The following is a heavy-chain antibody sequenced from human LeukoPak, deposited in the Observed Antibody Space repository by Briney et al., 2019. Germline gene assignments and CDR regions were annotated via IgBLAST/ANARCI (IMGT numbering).Heavy chain of an antibody. V-gene: IGHV4-34*01. J-gene: IGHJ4*02. CDR3: ARSDTAMVALDY. Sequence: PSETLSLTCAVYGRSFSGYYWSWIRQPPGKGLEWIGEINHSGSTNYNPSLKSRVTISVDTSKNQFSLKLSSVTAADTAVYYCARSDTAMVALDYWGQGTLVTVSS. CDR1: GRSFSGYY. D-gene: IGHD5-18*01. CDR2: INHSGST.